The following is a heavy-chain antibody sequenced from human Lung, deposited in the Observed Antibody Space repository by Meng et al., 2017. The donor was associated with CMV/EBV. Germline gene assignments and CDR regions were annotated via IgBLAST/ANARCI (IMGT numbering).Heavy chain of an antibody. CDR1: FTFRNAW. CDR3: ATDLYYDDSGLRDY. Sequence: FTFRNAWMSWVRQAPGKGLEWVGRIISEADGGTTNHAAPVKGRFTISRDDSKNTRYLQMNSLKTEDTAMYYCATDLYYDDSGLRDYWGRGTLVTVSS. CDR2: IISEADGGTT. V-gene: IGHV3-15*01. J-gene: IGHJ4*02. D-gene: IGHD3-22*01.